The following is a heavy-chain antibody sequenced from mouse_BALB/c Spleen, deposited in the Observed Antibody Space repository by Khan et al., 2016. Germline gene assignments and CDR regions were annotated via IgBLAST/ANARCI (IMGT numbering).Heavy chain of an antibody. J-gene: IGHJ2*01. Sequence: EVQLQESGPGLVKPSQSLSLTCTVTGYSITSDYAWNWIRQFPGNKLEWMGYISYSGSTSYNPSLKSRISITRETSKNQFFLQLNSVTTEDTATYYCARDYYGSSYFDYWGQGTTLTVSS. D-gene: IGHD1-1*01. V-gene: IGHV3-2*02. CDR3: ARDYYGSSYFDY. CDR2: ISYSGST. CDR1: GYSITSDYA.